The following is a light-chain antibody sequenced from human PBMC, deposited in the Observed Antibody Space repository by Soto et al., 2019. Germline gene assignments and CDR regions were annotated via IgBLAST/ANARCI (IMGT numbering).Light chain of an antibody. CDR3: QQYNSQGT. CDR2: KAS. V-gene: IGKV1-5*03. CDR1: QSINNW. J-gene: IGKJ1*01. Sequence: DIQMTQSPSTLSASVGDRVTITCRASQSINNWLAWYQQKPGKAPKLLIYKASSLESGVPSRFSGSGSGTEFTLTISSLQPDDFATYYCQQYNSQGTFGQGTKVDIK.